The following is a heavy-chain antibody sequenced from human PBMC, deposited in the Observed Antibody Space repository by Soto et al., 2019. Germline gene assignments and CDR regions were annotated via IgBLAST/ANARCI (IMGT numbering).Heavy chain of an antibody. Sequence: SETLSLTCTASGGSISSYYWGWIRQPPGKVLEWIGYIYYSGSTNYNPSLKSRVTISVDTSKNQCSLKLSSVTAADTAVYYYATQRGYSSNWFDPWGQGTLVTVSS. CDR2: IYYSGST. J-gene: IGHJ5*02. V-gene: IGHV4-59*01. CDR3: ATQRGYSSNWFDP. CDR1: GGSISSYY. D-gene: IGHD5-18*01.